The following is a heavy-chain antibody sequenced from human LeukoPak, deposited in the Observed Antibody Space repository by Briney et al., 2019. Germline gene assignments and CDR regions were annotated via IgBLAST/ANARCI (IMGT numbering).Heavy chain of an antibody. CDR3: ARGVRSSAWYALKGVWWFDP. D-gene: IGHD6-19*01. J-gene: IGHJ5*02. V-gene: IGHV4-34*01. Sequence: SETLSLTCAVYGGSFSGYYWSWIRQPPGKGLEWIGEINHSGSTNYNPSLKSRVTISVDTSKNQFSLKLSSVTAADTAVYYCARGVRSSAWYALKGVWWFDPWGQGTLVTVSS. CDR1: GGSFSGYY. CDR2: INHSGST.